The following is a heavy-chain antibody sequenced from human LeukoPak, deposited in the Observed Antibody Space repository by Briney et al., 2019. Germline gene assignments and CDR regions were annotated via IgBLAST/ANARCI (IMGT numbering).Heavy chain of an antibody. CDR1: GGSFSGYY. Sequence: PSETLSLTCAVYGGSFSGYYWSWIRQPPGKGLEWIGEINHSGSTNYNPSLKSRVTISVDTSKNQFSLKLSSVTAADTAVYYCARGYSYGYAGLYYYYMDVWGKGTTVTVSS. CDR2: INHSGST. J-gene: IGHJ6*03. D-gene: IGHD5-18*01. CDR3: ARGYSYGYAGLYYYYMDV. V-gene: IGHV4-34*01.